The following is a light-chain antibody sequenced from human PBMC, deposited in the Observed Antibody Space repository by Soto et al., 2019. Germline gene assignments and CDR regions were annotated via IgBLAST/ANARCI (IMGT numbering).Light chain of an antibody. J-gene: IGKJ4*01. Sequence: AIQMTQSPSSLSASVGDRVIFTCRASQDIANNLDWYQQKPGKPPKLLVNAASTLQSGVPSRFSGSGSGTDFTLTIRSLQPEDLATYYCIQDYYYPLSFGGGTKVDIK. V-gene: IGKV1-6*01. CDR3: IQDYYYPLS. CDR1: QDIANN. CDR2: AAS.